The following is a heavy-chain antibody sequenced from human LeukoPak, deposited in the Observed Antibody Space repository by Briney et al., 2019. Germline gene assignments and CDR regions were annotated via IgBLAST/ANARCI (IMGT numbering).Heavy chain of an antibody. V-gene: IGHV1-18*01. CDR2: ISGYNGNT. J-gene: IGHJ4*02. Sequence: GASVKVSCKASGYTFRSYGISWVRQAPGQGLEWMGWISGYNGNTNYAQKFQGRVTMTTDTSTSTAYMELRSLRSDDTAVYYCARGRYCSSTSCYLDYWGQGTLVTVSS. CDR1: GYTFRSYG. D-gene: IGHD2-2*01. CDR3: ARGRYCSSTSCYLDY.